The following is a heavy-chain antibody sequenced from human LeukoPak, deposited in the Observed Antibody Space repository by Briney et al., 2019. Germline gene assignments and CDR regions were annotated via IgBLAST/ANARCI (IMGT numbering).Heavy chain of an antibody. V-gene: IGHV3-30*04. Sequence: GGSLRLSCAASGFTFSSYAMHWVRQAPGKGLEWVAVISYDGSNKYYADSVKGRFTISRDNSKNALYLQMNSLRAEDTAVYYCARSRRDVVVVAAYYYYYYGMDVCGKGTTDTVSS. CDR1: GFTFSSYA. CDR3: ARSRRDVVVVAAYYYYYYGMDV. J-gene: IGHJ6*04. D-gene: IGHD2-15*01. CDR2: ISYDGSNK.